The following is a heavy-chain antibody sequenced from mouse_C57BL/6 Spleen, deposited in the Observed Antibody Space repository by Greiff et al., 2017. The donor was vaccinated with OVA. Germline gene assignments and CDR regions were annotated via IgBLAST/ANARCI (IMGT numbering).Heavy chain of an antibody. CDR2: INPNNGGT. CDR1: GYTFTDYY. V-gene: IGHV1-26*01. D-gene: IGHD1-1*01. Sequence: VQLQQSGPELVKPGASVKLCCNPSGYTFTDYYMNWVKQSHGKSLEWIGDINPNNGGTSYNQKFKGKATLTVDKSSSTAYMELRSLTSEDSAVYYCAREAITTVEGPDYWGQGTTLTVSS. J-gene: IGHJ2*01. CDR3: AREAITTVEGPDY.